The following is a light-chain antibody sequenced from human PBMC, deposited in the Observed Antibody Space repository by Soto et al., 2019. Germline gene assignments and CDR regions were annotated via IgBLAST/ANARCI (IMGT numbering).Light chain of an antibody. J-gene: IGKJ4*01. CDR2: AVF. V-gene: IGKV2-30*01. CDR3: MQYTHWPHT. CDR1: QSLLSSYGDTL. Sequence: DVVMTQSPPSLPVSLGQPASISCRSSQSLLSSYGDTLLDWFHQRPGQSPRRLVHAVFKRDSGVPDRFGGSGSESNFTLKISRVEAEDVGIYYCMQYTHWPHTFDGGTKVDIK.